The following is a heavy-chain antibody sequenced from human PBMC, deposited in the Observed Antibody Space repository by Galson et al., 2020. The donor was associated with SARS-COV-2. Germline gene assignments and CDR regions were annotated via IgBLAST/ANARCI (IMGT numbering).Heavy chain of an antibody. CDR2: INAGNGNT. Sequence: ASVKVSCKASGYTFTSYAMHWVRQDPGQRLEWMGWINAGNGNTKYSQKFQGRVTITRDTSASTAYMELSSLRSEDTAVYYCVRDPIRIVGATGEFDYWGQGTLVTVSS. CDR3: VRDPIRIVGATGEFDY. D-gene: IGHD1-26*01. V-gene: IGHV1-3*01. J-gene: IGHJ4*02. CDR1: GYTFTSYA.